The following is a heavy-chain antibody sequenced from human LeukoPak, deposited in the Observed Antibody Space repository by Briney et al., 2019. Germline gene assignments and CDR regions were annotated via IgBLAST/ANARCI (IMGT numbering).Heavy chain of an antibody. J-gene: IGHJ3*02. D-gene: IGHD3-3*01. CDR3: AADQYDFWSGYYRGASDI. CDR2: IVVGSGNT. CDR1: GFTFTSSA. V-gene: IGHV1-58*02. Sequence: ASVKVSCKASGFTFTSSAMQWVRQARGQRLEWIGWIVVGSGNTNYAQKFQERVTITRDMSTSTAYMELSSLRSEDTAVYYCAADQYDFWSGYYRGASDIWGQGTMVTVSS.